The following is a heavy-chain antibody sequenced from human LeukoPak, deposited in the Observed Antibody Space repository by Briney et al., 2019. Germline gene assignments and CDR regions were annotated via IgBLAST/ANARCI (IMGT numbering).Heavy chain of an antibody. V-gene: IGHV3-30*03. Sequence: GSLRLSCAASGFTFSSYGMHWVRQAPGKGLEWVAVISYDGSNKYYADSVKGRFAISRDNSKNTLYLQMDSLITEDTAVYYCTRLTTCTTTSCFFDFWGQGTLVTVSS. J-gene: IGHJ4*02. D-gene: IGHD2-2*01. CDR3: TRLTTCTTTSCFFDF. CDR2: ISYDGSNK. CDR1: GFTFSSYG.